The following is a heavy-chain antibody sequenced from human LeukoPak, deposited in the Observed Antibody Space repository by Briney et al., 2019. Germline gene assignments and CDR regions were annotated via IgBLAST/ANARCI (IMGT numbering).Heavy chain of an antibody. CDR2: IYYSGST. V-gene: IGHV4-39*07. Sequence: SQTLSLTCTVSGGSVSSSSYYWGWIRQPPGKGLEWIGSIYYSGSTYYNPSLKSRVTISVDTSKNQFSLKLSSVTAADTAVYYCARGSGYYSYWGQGTLVTVSS. J-gene: IGHJ4*02. D-gene: IGHD3-22*01. CDR3: ARGSGYYSY. CDR1: GGSVSSSSYY.